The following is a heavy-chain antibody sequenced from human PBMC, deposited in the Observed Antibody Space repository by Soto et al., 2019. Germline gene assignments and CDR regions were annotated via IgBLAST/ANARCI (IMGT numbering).Heavy chain of an antibody. Sequence: SETLSLTCAVYGGSFSGYYWSWIRQPPGKGLEWIGEINHSGSTNYNPSLKSRVTISVDTSKNQFSLKLSSVTAADTAVYYCARAGYDILTGRHRYDWFDPWGQGTLVTVSS. CDR1: GGSFSGYY. CDR2: INHSGST. J-gene: IGHJ5*02. V-gene: IGHV4-34*01. CDR3: ARAGYDILTGRHRYDWFDP. D-gene: IGHD3-9*01.